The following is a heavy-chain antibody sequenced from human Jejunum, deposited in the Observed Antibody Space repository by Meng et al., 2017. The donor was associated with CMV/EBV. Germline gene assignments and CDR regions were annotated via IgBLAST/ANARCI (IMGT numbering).Heavy chain of an antibody. V-gene: IGHV3-21*01. CDR1: GFTFTSYS. CDR3: ARAIDYGDPNWFDP. Sequence: SGFTFTSYSINWVRQAPGKGLEWLSYISGSSTYIYHADSVKGRFTISRDNAKNSVYLQMNSLRAEDTAAYYCARAIDYGDPNWFDPWGQGTLVTVSS. J-gene: IGHJ5*02. CDR2: ISGSSTYI. D-gene: IGHD4-17*01.